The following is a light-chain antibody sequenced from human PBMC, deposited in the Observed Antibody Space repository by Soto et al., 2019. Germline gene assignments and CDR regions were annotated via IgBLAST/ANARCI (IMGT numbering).Light chain of an antibody. CDR3: QQRSNGVT. Sequence: EIVLTQSPATLSLSPGERATLSCRASQSVSSYLAWYQQKPGQAPRLLIYDASNRATGIPAMFSGSGSGTDFTLTISSLEPEDFAVYYWQQRSNGVTFGPGTKVDIK. V-gene: IGKV3-11*01. CDR1: QSVSSY. CDR2: DAS. J-gene: IGKJ3*01.